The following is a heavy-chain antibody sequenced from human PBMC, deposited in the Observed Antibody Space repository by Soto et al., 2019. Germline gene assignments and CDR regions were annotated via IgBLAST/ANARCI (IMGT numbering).Heavy chain of an antibody. D-gene: IGHD6-19*01. CDR2: ISGSGDST. Sequence: EVQLLESGGGLVQPGGSLRLSCAASGFTFSTYAMNWVRQAPGKGLEWVSGISGSGDSTYYADSVKGRFTVSRDNSKNTLYLQMNSLRAEETAVCYWAKERSSGWSRDDWGQGTLVTVSS. CDR1: GFTFSTYA. J-gene: IGHJ4*02. CDR3: AKERSSGWSRDD. V-gene: IGHV3-23*01.